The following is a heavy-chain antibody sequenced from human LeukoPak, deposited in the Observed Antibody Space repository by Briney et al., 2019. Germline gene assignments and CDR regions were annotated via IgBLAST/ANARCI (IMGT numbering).Heavy chain of an antibody. V-gene: IGHV3-21*01. CDR1: GFTFDDYA. J-gene: IGHJ4*02. D-gene: IGHD4-17*01. CDR2: ISGRSSFI. Sequence: PGRSLRLSCAASGFTFDDYAMHWVRQAPGKGLEWVSSISGRSSFIYYADSVKGRFTISRDNAKNSLYLQMNSLRAEDTAVYYCAREPTTVTTDASFDYWGQGTLVTVSS. CDR3: AREPTTVTTDASFDY.